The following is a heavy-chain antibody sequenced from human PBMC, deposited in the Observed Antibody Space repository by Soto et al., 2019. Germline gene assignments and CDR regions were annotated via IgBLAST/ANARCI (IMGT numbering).Heavy chain of an antibody. J-gene: IGHJ6*02. CDR1: GYTFTSYG. V-gene: IGHV1-18*01. CDR3: AREVVDIVLVPAAEAAYYYGMDV. D-gene: IGHD2-2*03. Sequence: QVQLVQSGAEVKKPGASVKVSCKASGYTFTSYGISWVRQAPGLGLEWMGWISAYNGNTNYAQKLQGRVTMTTDTSTSTXXMXLXXLRSDDTAVYYCAREVVDIVLVPAAEAAYYYGMDVWGQGTTVTVSS. CDR2: ISAYNGNT.